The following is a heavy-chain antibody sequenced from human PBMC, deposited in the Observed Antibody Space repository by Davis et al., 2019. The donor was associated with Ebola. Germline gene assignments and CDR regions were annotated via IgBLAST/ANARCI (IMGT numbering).Heavy chain of an antibody. CDR3: AHSPGTTIFGVVTTYYYYMDV. V-gene: IGHV2-5*08. Sequence: TLSLTCTVSGGSISSYYWSWIRQPPGKALEWLALIYWDEDKRYSPSLKSRLTITKDTSKNQVVLTMTNMDPVDTATYYCAHSPGTTIFGVVTTYYYYMDVWGKGTTVTVSS. J-gene: IGHJ6*03. D-gene: IGHD3-3*01. CDR1: GGSISSYYW. CDR2: IYWDEDK.